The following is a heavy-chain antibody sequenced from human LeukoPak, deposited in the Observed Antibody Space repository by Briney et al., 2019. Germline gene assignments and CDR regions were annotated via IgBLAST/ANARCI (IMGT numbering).Heavy chain of an antibody. Sequence: SETLSLTCTVSGCSISIYYWSWIRQPAGKGLEWIGRIYTSGITNYNPSLKSRVTMSVATSKNQFSLTLTSVTAADTAVYYCARGRVYVATAILYWGQGTLVTVSS. V-gene: IGHV4-4*07. J-gene: IGHJ4*02. CDR1: GCSISIYY. D-gene: IGHD2-21*02. CDR3: ARGRVYVATAILY. CDR2: IYTSGIT.